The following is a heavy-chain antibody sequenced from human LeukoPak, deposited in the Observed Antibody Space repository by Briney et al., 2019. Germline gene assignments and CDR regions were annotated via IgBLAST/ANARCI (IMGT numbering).Heavy chain of an antibody. J-gene: IGHJ6*02. CDR3: ARGGGLDV. D-gene: IGHD3-16*01. CDR2: INHNGNVN. CDR1: GFTFTNAW. V-gene: IGHV3-7*03. Sequence: GGSLRLSCAASGFTFTNAWMNWARQAPGKGLEWVASINHNGNVNYYVNSVKGRFTISRDNAKNSLYLQMSNLRAEDTAVYFCARGGGLDVWGQGATVTVSS.